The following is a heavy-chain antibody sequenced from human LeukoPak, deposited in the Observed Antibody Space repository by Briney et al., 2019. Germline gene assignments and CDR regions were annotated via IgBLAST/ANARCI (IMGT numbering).Heavy chain of an antibody. V-gene: IGHV3-15*01. Sequence: GGSLRLSSAASGFTFSNAWMSWVRQAPGKGLEWVGRIKSKTDGGTTDYAAPVKGRFTISRDDSKNTLYLQMNSLKTEDTAVYYCTTDRVAAAAPFDYWGQGTLVSVSS. CDR2: IKSKTDGGTT. CDR1: GFTFSNAW. CDR3: TTDRVAAAAPFDY. D-gene: IGHD6-13*01. J-gene: IGHJ4*02.